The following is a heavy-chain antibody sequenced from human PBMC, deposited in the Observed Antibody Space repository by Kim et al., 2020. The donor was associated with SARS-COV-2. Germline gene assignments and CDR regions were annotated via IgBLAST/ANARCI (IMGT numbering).Heavy chain of an antibody. V-gene: IGHV3-23*01. J-gene: IGHJ4*02. D-gene: IGHD3-10*01. CDR3: AKAMVRGVIRTPDY. Sequence: ADSVKGRFTISRDNSKNTLYLQMNSLRAEDTAVYYCAKAMVRGVIRTPDYWGQGTLVTVSS.